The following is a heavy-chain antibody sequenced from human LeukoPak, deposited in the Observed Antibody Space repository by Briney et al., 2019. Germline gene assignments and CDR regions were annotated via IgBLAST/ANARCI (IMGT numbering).Heavy chain of an antibody. V-gene: IGHV3-23*01. Sequence: GSLRLSCAASGFTLSSYAMSWVRQAPGTGLEWVSAIRGSDGSTYYADSVKGRFTISRDNSKNTLYLQMNSLRAEDTAVYYCAKDSSYSGYYFDYWGQGTLVTVSS. D-gene: IGHD1-26*01. CDR3: AKDSSYSGYYFDY. CDR2: IRGSDGST. J-gene: IGHJ4*02. CDR1: GFTLSSYA.